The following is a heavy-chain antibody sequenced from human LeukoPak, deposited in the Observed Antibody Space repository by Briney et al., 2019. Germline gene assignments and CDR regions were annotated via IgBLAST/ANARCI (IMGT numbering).Heavy chain of an antibody. CDR2: IFGSGGSA. V-gene: IGHV3-23*01. CDR1: GFAFGSYA. J-gene: IGHJ4*02. CDR3: AKTTVGYSSGRFPGWPADY. Sequence: GGSLRLSCTASGFAFGSYAMYWVRQAPGKGLEWVSGIFGSGGSAHYADSVKGRFTISRDNSKNTVYLEMNSLGVEDTAGYYCAKTTVGYSSGRFPGWPADYWGQGTLVTVSS. D-gene: IGHD2-15*01.